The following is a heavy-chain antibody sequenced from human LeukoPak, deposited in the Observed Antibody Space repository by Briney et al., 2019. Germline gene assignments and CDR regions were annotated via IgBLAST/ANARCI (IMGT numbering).Heavy chain of an antibody. D-gene: IGHD2-2*02. V-gene: IGHV3-48*01. Sequence: GGSLGLSCAASGFTFSSYSMNWVRQAPGKGLEWVSYISSSSSTIYYADSVKGRFTISRDNAKNSLYLQMNSLRAEDTAVYYCARAGYCSSTSCYTVDAFDIWGQGTMVTVSS. CDR2: ISSSSSTI. J-gene: IGHJ3*02. CDR1: GFTFSSYS. CDR3: ARAGYCSSTSCYTVDAFDI.